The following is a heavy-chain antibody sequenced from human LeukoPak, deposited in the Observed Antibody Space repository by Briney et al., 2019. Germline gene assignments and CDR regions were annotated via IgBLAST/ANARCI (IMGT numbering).Heavy chain of an antibody. J-gene: IGHJ4*02. D-gene: IGHD6-6*01. CDR2: ISSSSSTI. V-gene: IGHV3-48*04. CDR1: GFTFSSYS. CDR3: ARGSNSSSFRYYFDN. Sequence: PGGSLRLSCAASGFTFSSYSMNWVRQAPGKGLEWVSYISSSSSTIYYADSVKGRFTISRDNAKNSLYLQMNSLRADDTAVYYCARGSNSSSFRYYFDNWGQGTLVTVSS.